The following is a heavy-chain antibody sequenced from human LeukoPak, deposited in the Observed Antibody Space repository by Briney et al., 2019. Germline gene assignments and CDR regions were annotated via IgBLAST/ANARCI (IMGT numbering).Heavy chain of an antibody. J-gene: IGHJ4*02. CDR2: IYPRDGST. V-gene: IGHV1-46*01. Sequence: ASVKVSCKASGYTFTSNYLHWVRQAPGQGLEWMGMIYPRDGSTSYAQKFQGRATVPRDTSTSTVHMELSGLRSEDTAVYYCARDQEGFDYWGQGTLVTVSS. CDR3: ARDQEGFDY. CDR1: GYTFTSNY.